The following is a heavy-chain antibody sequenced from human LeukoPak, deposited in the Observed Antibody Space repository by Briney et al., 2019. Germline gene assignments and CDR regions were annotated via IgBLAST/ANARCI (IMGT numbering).Heavy chain of an antibody. V-gene: IGHV3-48*03. J-gene: IGHJ4*02. CDR3: ASQSSLRYCRSTSCYLGGEY. CDR2: ISSSGSTI. D-gene: IGHD2-2*01. Sequence: GGSLRLSCAASGFTFSSYEMNWVRQAPGKGLEWVSYISSSGSTIYYADSVKGRFTISRDNAKNSLYLQMNSLRAVDTAVYYCASQSSLRYCRSTSCYLGGEYWGQGTLVTVFS. CDR1: GFTFSSYE.